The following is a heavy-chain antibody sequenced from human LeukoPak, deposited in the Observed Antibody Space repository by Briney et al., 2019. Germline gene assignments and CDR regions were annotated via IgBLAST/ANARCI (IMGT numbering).Heavy chain of an antibody. CDR1: GYTFTSYY. CDR2: INSSGGST. CDR3: ARDPDGRSAFDI. J-gene: IGHJ3*02. Sequence: ASVKVSCKASGYTFTSYYMHWVRQAPGQGLELKGIINSSGGSTSYAQKFQGRVTMTRDTSTSTVYMELSSLRSEDTAVYYCARDPDGRSAFDIWGQGTMVTVSS. D-gene: IGHD5-24*01. V-gene: IGHV1-46*01.